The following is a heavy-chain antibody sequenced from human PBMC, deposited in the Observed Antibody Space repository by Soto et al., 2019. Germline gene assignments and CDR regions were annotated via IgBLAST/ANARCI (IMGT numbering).Heavy chain of an antibody. CDR3: ARGDYYDIHDY. V-gene: IGHV1-3*01. Sequence: QVQLVQSGAEVKKPGASVKVSCKASGYTFTSYAMHWVRQAPGQRLEWMGWINVGNGNTKYSQKFQGRVTITRDTSARTAYMELSSLRSEDTAVYYCARGDYYDIHDYWGQGTLITVSS. CDR1: GYTFTSYA. CDR2: INVGNGNT. J-gene: IGHJ4*02. D-gene: IGHD3-22*01.